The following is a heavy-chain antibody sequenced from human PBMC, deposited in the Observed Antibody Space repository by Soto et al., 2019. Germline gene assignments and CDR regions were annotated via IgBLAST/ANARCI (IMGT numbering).Heavy chain of an antibody. D-gene: IGHD5-12*01. V-gene: IGHV1-69*05. CDR3: ARNGQTYDYYFFDN. CDR2: IIPIFGTA. CDR1: GVTFSSYA. J-gene: IGHJ4*02. Sequence: GASVKVSCKASGVTFSSYAISWVRQAPVQGLEWMGGIIPIFGTANYAQKFQGRVTMTRDTYTSTVYMELNSLISEDTAVYYCARNGQTYDYYFFDNWGQGTMVTVSS.